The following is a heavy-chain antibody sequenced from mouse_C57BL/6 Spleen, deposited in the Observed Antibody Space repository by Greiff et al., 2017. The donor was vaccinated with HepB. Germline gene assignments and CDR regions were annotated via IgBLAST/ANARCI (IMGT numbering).Heavy chain of an antibody. CDR1: GYTFTSYW. D-gene: IGHD1-1*01. CDR2: TNPTNGRT. V-gene: IGHV1S81*02. CDR3: ARIKKLVATYFDY. Sequence: VQLQQSGAELVKAGASVKMSCKASGYTFTSYWMHWVKQRLGQGLEWFAETNPTNGRTYYNEKFKSKATLTVDKSSSTAYMLLSGPTFEDSAVYYCARIKKLVATYFDYWGQGTTLTVYS. J-gene: IGHJ2*01.